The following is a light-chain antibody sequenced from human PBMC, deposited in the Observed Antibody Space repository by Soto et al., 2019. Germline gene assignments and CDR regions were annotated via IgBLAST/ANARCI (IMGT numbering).Light chain of an antibody. CDR2: RNN. CDR1: SSNIGSNY. J-gene: IGLJ3*02. CDR3: AACDDRLSGWV. Sequence: QSVLTQPPSASGTPGQRVTISCSGSSSNIGSNYVYWYQQIPGTAPKLLIYRNNQRPSGVPDRFSGSNSGTSASLAISGLRSEDEADYYCAACDDRLSGWVFGGVTKLTVL. V-gene: IGLV1-47*01.